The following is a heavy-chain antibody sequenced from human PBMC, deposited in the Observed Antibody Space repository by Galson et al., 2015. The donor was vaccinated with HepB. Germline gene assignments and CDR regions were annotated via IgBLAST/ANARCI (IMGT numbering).Heavy chain of an antibody. CDR3: AGISAAGLLSPFI. CDR2: ISSSSSTI. V-gene: IGHV3-48*04. J-gene: IGHJ3*02. CDR1: GFTFSSYS. D-gene: IGHD2-2*01. Sequence: SLRLSCAASGFTFSSYSMNWVRQAPGKGLEWVSYISSSSSTIYYADSVKGRFTISRDNAKNSLYLQMNSLRAEDTAVYYCAGISAAGLLSPFIWGQGTMVTVSS.